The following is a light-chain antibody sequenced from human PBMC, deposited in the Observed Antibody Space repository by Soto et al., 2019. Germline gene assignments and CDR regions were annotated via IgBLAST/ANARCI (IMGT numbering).Light chain of an antibody. CDR3: AAWDDRLDVYV. CDR2: STS. Sequence: QSVLTQPPSASGTPGQIVAISCSGSSSNIGSNTVTWYQQLPGTAPKLLIYSTSQRSSGVPGRFSGYKSGASASLSISGLQSEDEVDYYCAAWDDRLDVYVFGTGTKVTVL. J-gene: IGLJ1*01. CDR1: SSNIGSNT. V-gene: IGLV1-44*01.